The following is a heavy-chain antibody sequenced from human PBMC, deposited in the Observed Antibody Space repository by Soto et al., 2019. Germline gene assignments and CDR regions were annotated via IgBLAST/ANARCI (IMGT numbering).Heavy chain of an antibody. J-gene: IGHJ5*02. CDR3: ARYCSGGDCSMFALQT. Sequence: GGSLRLSCAASGFIFSSYAMSWVRQAPGKGLEWVSTISGSAYRIGYADSVKGRFTISRDNSKNTLYLQMNSLRAEDTAVYYCARYCSGGDCSMFALQTWGQGTVLTVSS. V-gene: IGHV3-23*01. D-gene: IGHD2-15*01. CDR1: GFIFSSYA. CDR2: ISGSAYRI.